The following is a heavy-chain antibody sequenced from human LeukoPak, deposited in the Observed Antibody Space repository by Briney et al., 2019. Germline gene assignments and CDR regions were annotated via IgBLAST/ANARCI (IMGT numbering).Heavy chain of an antibody. V-gene: IGHV3-53*01. CDR3: GRDLIGTAASWDC. Sequence: GRSLRLSCAASGFTFSSYGMHWVRQGPGKGLEWVSVISSGGSTYYADSVTGRFTISRDNSKNTLYLQMNSLRVEDTAVYYCGRDLIGTAASWDCWGQGTLVTVSS. D-gene: IGHD6-25*01. CDR2: ISSGGST. J-gene: IGHJ4*02. CDR1: GFTFSSYG.